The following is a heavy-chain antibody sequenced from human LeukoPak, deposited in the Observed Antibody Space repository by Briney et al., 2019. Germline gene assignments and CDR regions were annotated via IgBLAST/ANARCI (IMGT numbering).Heavy chain of an antibody. V-gene: IGHV1-8*03. J-gene: IGHJ3*02. D-gene: IGHD2-2*01. CDR2: MNPNSGNT. CDR1: GYTFTSYD. Sequence: ASVKVSCKASGYTFTSYDINWVRQATGQGLEWMGWMNPNSGNTGYAQKFQGRVTITRNTSISTAYMELSSLRSEDTAVYYCARRKYCSSTSCFSSPYDAFDIWGQGTMVTVSS. CDR3: ARRKYCSSTSCFSSPYDAFDI.